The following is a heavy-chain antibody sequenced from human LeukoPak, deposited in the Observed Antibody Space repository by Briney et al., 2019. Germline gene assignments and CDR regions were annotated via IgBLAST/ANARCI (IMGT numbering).Heavy chain of an antibody. CDR2: ISGSGGST. CDR3: AKDLRPIRGLDAFDI. D-gene: IGHD3-10*01. V-gene: IGHV3-23*01. CDR1: GFMFSSNW. Sequence: GGSLRLSCAASGFMFSSNWMSWVRQAPGKGLKWVSAISGSGGSTYYADSVKGRFTISRDNSKNTLYLQMNSLRAEDTAVYYCAKDLRPIRGLDAFDIWGQGTLVTVSS. J-gene: IGHJ3*02.